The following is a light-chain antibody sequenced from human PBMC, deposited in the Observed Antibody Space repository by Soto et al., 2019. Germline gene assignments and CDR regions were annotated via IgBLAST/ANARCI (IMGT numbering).Light chain of an antibody. CDR3: NSYAAGDNYV. V-gene: IGLV2-8*01. J-gene: IGLJ1*01. CDR1: SSDIGDYNS. Sequence: QSVLTQPPSASGSPGQSVTISCTGTSSDIGDYNSVSWYQQHPAKAPKLIIYEVIKRPSGVPGRFSGSKSGNTASLTVSWLQAEDEADYYCNSYAAGDNYVFGTGTKVTVL. CDR2: EVI.